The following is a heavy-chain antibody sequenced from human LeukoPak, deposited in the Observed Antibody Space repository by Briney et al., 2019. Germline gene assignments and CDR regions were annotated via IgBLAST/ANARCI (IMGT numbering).Heavy chain of an antibody. J-gene: IGHJ6*02. CDR1: GDSVSSNSAA. D-gene: IGHD3-9*01. CDR3: ARDISPFRDYYYYGMDV. CDR2: TYYRSKWYN. V-gene: IGHV6-1*01. Sequence: SQTLSLTCAISGDSVSSNSAAWNWIRQSPSRGLEWLGRTYYRSKWYNDYAVSVKSRITINPDTSKNQFSLQLNSVTPEDTVVYYCARDISPFRDYYYYGMDVWGQGTTVTVSS.